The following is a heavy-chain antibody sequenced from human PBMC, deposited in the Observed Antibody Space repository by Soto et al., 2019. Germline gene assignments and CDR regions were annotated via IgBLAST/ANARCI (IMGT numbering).Heavy chain of an antibody. V-gene: IGHV4-30-2*01. CDR2: IYHSGST. J-gene: IGHJ5*02. Sequence: QLQLQESGSGLVKPSQTLSLTCAVSGGSISSGGYSWSWIRQPPGKGLEWIGYIYHSGSTYYNPSLKSRVTISVDRSKNQFSLKLSSVTAADTAVYYCARIVGYCSGGSCYSYPTENWFDPWGQGTLVTVSS. CDR3: ARIVGYCSGGSCYSYPTENWFDP. D-gene: IGHD2-15*01. CDR1: GGSISSGGYS.